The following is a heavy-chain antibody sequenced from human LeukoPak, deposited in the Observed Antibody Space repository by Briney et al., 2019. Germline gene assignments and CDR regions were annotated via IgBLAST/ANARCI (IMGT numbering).Heavy chain of an antibody. D-gene: IGHD2/OR15-2a*01. J-gene: IGHJ4*02. CDR3: ARDEPSPDSTDLDY. Sequence: GGSLRLSCAASGLTFSTYAMSWVRQTPGKGLEWVSSIGSSGDTIYYADSVKGRFTISRDNSKNTLYLQMNRLRAEDTAVYYCARDEPSPDSTDLDYWGQGTLVTVSS. V-gene: IGHV3-23*01. CDR1: GLTFSTYA. CDR2: IGSSGDTI.